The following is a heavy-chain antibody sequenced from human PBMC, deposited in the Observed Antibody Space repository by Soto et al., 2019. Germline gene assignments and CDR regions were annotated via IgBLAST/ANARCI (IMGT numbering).Heavy chain of an antibody. V-gene: IGHV3-9*01. CDR1: GFTFDDYA. CDR3: AKDMGGSGSPDYYYYGMEV. D-gene: IGHD3-10*01. J-gene: IGHJ6*04. CDR2: ISWNSGSI. Sequence: PGGSLRLSCAASGFTFDDYAMHWVRQAPGKGLEWVSGISWNSGSIGYADSVKGRFTISRDNAKKSLYLQMNSLRAEDTALYYCAKDMGGSGSPDYYYYGMEVWGKGTTVNVSA.